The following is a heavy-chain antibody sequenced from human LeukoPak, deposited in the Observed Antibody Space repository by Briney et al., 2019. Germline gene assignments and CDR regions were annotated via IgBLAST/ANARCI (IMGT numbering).Heavy chain of an antibody. V-gene: IGHV3-7*01. D-gene: IGHD4-11*01. Sequence: GGSLRLSCAASGFTFNTYWMKWVRQAPGKGLEWVASIKEDGSDKYYVDSVKVRFSISRDNAKNSLYLQMNSLRTEDTAVYYCAKGGHYNFDYWGQGTLVTVSS. CDR1: GFTFNTYW. J-gene: IGHJ4*02. CDR2: IKEDGSDK. CDR3: AKGGHYNFDY.